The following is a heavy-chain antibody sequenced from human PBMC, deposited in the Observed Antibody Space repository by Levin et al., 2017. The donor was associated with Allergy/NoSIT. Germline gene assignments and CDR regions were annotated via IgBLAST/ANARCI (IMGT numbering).Heavy chain of an antibody. J-gene: IGHJ3*02. CDR3: ARVGHYDILTGQGAFDI. D-gene: IGHD3-9*01. V-gene: IGHV3-21*01. CDR2: ISSSSSYI. CDR1: GFTFSSYS. Sequence: PGGSLRLSCAASGFTFSSYSMNWVRQAPGKGLEWVSSISSSSSYIYYADSVKGRFTISRDNAKNSLYLQMNSLRAEDTAVYYCARVGHYDILTGQGAFDIWGQGTMVTVSS.